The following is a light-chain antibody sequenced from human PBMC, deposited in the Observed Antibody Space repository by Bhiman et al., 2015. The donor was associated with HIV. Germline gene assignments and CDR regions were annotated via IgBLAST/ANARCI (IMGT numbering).Light chain of an antibody. Sequence: SYELTQPPSVSVSPGQTASITCSGDKLGDKYVCWYQQRPGQSPVLVIHQDANRPSGIPERFSGSTSRTTATLTISGTQSMDEADYYCQAWDNRIAVFGGGTRLTVL. CDR3: QAWDNRIAV. CDR1: KLGDKY. V-gene: IGLV3-1*01. CDR2: QDA. J-gene: IGLJ2*01.